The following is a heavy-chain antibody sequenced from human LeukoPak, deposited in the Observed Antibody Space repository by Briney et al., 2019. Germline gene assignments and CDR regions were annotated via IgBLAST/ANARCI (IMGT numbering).Heavy chain of an antibody. Sequence: PGGSLRLSCAASGFTFSTFWMHWVRQAPGKGLVWVSGIKSDGSITTYADSVKGRFTISRDNAENTLYLQMNSLRAEDTAVYYCARDRYPDGDYYGMDVWGQGTTVTVSS. CDR2: IKSDGSIT. CDR3: ARDRYPDGDYYGMDV. V-gene: IGHV3-74*03. CDR1: GFTFSTFW. D-gene: IGHD1-14*01. J-gene: IGHJ6*02.